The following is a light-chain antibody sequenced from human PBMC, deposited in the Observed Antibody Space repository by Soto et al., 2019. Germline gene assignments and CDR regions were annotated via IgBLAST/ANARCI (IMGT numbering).Light chain of an antibody. V-gene: IGKV3-20*01. J-gene: IGKJ4*01. Sequence: EIVFTQSPATLSLSQRARATLSCRASQSVGSSYLAWYQQKPGQAPRLLIYGASSRATGIPDRFSGSGSGTDFTLTISRLEPEDFAVYYSQQYGSAPLTFGGGTKVE. CDR1: QSVGSSY. CDR2: GAS. CDR3: QQYGSAPLT.